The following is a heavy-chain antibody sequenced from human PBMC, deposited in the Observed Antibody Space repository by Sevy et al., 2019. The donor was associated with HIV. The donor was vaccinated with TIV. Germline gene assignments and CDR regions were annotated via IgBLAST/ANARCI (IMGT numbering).Heavy chain of an antibody. CDR3: AKDRGYCTNGVCYTLNYFDY. J-gene: IGHJ4*02. D-gene: IGHD2-8*01. Sequence: GGSLRLSCAASGFTFSTYGMHWVRQAPGKGLEWVAVISYDGSNKYYADSVKGRFTISRDNSKNTLYLQLNSLRAEDTAMFYCAKDRGYCTNGVCYTLNYFDYRGQGTLVTVSS. CDR1: GFTFSTYG. V-gene: IGHV3-30*18. CDR2: ISYDGSNK.